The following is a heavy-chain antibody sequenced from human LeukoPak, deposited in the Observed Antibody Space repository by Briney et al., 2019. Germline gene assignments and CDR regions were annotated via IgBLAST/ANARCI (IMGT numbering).Heavy chain of an antibody. D-gene: IGHD2-15*01. CDR2: IRSKAYGGTT. V-gene: IGHV3-49*04. Sequence: PGRSLRLSCTASGFTFGDYAMSWVRQAPGKGLEWVGFIRSKAYGGTTEYAASVKGRFTISRDDSKSIAYLQMNSLKTEDTAVYYCTRDVPIFDCGGGSCPKRGAFDIWGQGTMVTVSS. CDR1: GFTFGDYA. CDR3: TRDVPIFDCGGGSCPKRGAFDI. J-gene: IGHJ3*02.